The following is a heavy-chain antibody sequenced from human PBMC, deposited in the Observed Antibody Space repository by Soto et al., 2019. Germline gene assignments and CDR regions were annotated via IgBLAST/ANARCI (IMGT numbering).Heavy chain of an antibody. CDR3: ARTIRGWLQDGRFDY. CDR2: INHSGST. J-gene: IGHJ4*02. D-gene: IGHD5-12*01. V-gene: IGHV4-34*01. CDR1: GGSFSGYY. Sequence: SETLSLTCAVYGGSFSGYYWSWIRQPPGKGLEWIGEINHSGSTNYNPSLKSRVTISVDTSKNQFSLKLSSVTAADTAVYYCARTIRGWLQDGRFDYWGQGTLVTVSS.